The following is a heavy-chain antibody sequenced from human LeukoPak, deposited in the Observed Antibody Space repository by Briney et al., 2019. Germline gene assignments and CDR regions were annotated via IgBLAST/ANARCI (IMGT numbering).Heavy chain of an antibody. J-gene: IGHJ3*02. CDR1: GYSFTTYA. CDR3: ARGISFRVDSSGSDDAFEI. V-gene: IGHV1-18*01. D-gene: IGHD3-22*01. CDR2: ISPYNGDT. Sequence: ASVKVSCKASGYSFTTYAFSWVRQAPGQGLEWMGWISPYNGDTNYAQKLQGRVAMTTDTSTRTAYMELRSLRSDDTAVYYCARGISFRVDSSGSDDAFEIWGQGTMVTVSS.